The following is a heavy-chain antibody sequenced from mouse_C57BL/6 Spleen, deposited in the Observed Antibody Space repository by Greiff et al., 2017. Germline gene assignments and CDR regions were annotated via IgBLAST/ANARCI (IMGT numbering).Heavy chain of an antibody. CDR3: ARGMVTTGYYFDY. J-gene: IGHJ2*01. D-gene: IGHD2-2*01. V-gene: IGHV1-72*01. CDR2: IDPNSGGT. CDR1: GYTFTSYW. Sequence: PGAELVKPGASVKLSCKASGYTFTSYWMHWVKQRPGRGLEWIGRIDPNSGGTKYNEKFKSKAALTVDNPSSTAYMQLSSLTSEDSAVYYCARGMVTTGYYFDYWGQGTTLTVSS.